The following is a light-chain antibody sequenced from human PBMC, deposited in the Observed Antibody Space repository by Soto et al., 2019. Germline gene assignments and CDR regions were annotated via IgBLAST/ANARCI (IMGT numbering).Light chain of an antibody. CDR1: SSNIGSNA. CDR3: AAWGDSLNTWV. J-gene: IGLJ3*02. CDR2: SDD. V-gene: IGLV1-44*01. Sequence: QSVLTQSPSASGTPGQRVTISCSGSSSNIGSNAVSWYQHFPGTAPKVLIYSDDQRPSGVPDRFSGSKSGTSASLAISGLQADDEADYFCAAWGDSLNTWVFGGGTKLTVL.